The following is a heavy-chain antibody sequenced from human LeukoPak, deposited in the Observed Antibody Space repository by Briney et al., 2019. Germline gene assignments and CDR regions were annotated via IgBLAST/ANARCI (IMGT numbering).Heavy chain of an antibody. J-gene: IGHJ4*02. CDR3: ARIGTDFWSGDFDY. V-gene: IGHV3-11*01. Sequence: PGGSLRLSCAASGFTFSDYDMSWIRQAPGKGLEWVSYISSGGSTKYYADSVKGRFTISRDNAKNSLYLQMNSLRAEDTAVYYCARIGTDFWSGDFDYWGQGALVGVS. D-gene: IGHD3-3*01. CDR1: GFTFSDYD. CDR2: ISSGGSTK.